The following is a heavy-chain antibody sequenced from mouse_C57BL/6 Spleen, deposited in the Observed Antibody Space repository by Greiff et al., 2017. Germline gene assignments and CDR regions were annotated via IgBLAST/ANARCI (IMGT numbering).Heavy chain of an antibody. D-gene: IGHD2-5*01. J-gene: IGHJ2*01. CDR2: IDPEDGDT. V-gene: IGHV14-1*01. CDR1: GFNIKDYY. Sequence: EVQLQQSGAELVRPGASVKLSCTASGFNIKDYYMHWVKQRPEQGLEWIGRIDPEDGDTEYAPKFQGKATMTADTSSNTAYLQLSSLTSEDTAVYYCTATIVTTSYYFDYWGQGTTLTVSS. CDR3: TATIVTTSYYFDY.